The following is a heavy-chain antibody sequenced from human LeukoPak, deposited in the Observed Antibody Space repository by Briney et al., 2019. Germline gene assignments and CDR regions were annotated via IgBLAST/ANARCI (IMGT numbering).Heavy chain of an antibody. CDR3: ARARTMITFGGIRHAFDI. CDR1: GGTFSSYA. Sequence: SVKVFCKASGGTFSSYAMNWVRQAPGQGLEWVGRIIPLLGITNHVQKLQGRVTVTADTSTNTAYMELSSLISDDTAVYYCARARTMITFGGIRHAFDIWGQGTLVTVSS. J-gene: IGHJ3*02. D-gene: IGHD3-16*01. V-gene: IGHV1-69*04. CDR2: IIPLLGIT.